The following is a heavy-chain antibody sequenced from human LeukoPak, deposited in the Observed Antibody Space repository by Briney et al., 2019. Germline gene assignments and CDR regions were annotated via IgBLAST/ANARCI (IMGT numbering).Heavy chain of an antibody. CDR1: GGSFSGYY. J-gene: IGHJ4*02. CDR2: INHSGST. V-gene: IGHV4-34*01. CDR3: ARGGRMVVAATRRGSVDY. D-gene: IGHD2-15*01. Sequence: KASETLSLTCAVYGGSFSGYYWSWIRQPPGKGLEWIGEINHSGSTSYNPSLKSRVTISVDTSKNQFSLKLSSVTAADTAVYYCARGGRMVVAATRRGSVDYWGQGTLVTVSS.